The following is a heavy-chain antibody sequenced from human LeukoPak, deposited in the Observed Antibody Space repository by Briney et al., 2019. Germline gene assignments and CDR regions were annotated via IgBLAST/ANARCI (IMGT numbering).Heavy chain of an antibody. CDR3: ARDPLDISRWANAFDI. V-gene: IGHV3-30*02. Sequence: GGSLRLSCAASGFTFSNYGMHWVRQAPGKGLEWVAFIRYDGSKKYYADSVKGRFTVSRDNSKNTLYLQMNGLRPEDTAVYYCARDPLDISRWANAFDIWGQGTMVTVSS. CDR2: IRYDGSKK. J-gene: IGHJ3*02. D-gene: IGHD2-2*03. CDR1: GFTFSNYG.